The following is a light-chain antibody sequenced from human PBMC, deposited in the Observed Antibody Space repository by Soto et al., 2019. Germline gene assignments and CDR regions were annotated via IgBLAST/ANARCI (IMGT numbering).Light chain of an antibody. V-gene: IGKV1-5*03. Sequence: DIQMTQSPSTLSASVGDRVTITCRASQSISSWLAWYQQKPGKAPKLLIYKASSLESGVPSRFSGSGTGTEFTLTISSLQTDDFATYCCQQYNSYSRTFGQGTKVDIK. J-gene: IGKJ2*01. CDR2: KAS. CDR3: QQYNSYSRT. CDR1: QSISSW.